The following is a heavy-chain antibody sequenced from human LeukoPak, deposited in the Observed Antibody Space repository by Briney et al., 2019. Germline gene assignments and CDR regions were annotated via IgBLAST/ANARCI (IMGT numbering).Heavy chain of an antibody. Sequence: ASVKVSCKASGYTFTSYYMHWVRQAPGQGLEWMGIINPSGGSTSYAQKFQGRVTMTRDMSMSPVYMKLSSPRSEDTAVYYCARVGPYSSSWYGMDIAVAGTGLNYWGQGTLVTVSS. D-gene: IGHD6-13*01. V-gene: IGHV1-46*01. CDR1: GYTFTSYY. CDR3: ARVGPYSSSWYGMDIAVAGTGLNY. CDR2: INPSGGST. J-gene: IGHJ4*02.